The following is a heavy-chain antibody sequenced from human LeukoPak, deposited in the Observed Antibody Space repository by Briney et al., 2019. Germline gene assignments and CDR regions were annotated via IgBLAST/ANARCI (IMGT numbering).Heavy chain of an antibody. D-gene: IGHD3-10*02. J-gene: IGHJ4*02. V-gene: IGHV3-23*01. CDR1: GFTFSTYA. Sequence: GGSLRLSCTASGFTFSTYAMSWVRQAPGKGLEWVSGISANGRSAYYADSVKGRFTISRDNSKNALYLQMNSLRVEDTAMYYCARDVLRGGQGTLVTVSS. CDR3: ARDVLR. CDR2: ISANGRSA.